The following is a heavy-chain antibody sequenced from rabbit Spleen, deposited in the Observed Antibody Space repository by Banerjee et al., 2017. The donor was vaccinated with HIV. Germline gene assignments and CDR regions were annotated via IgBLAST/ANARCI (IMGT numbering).Heavy chain of an antibody. Sequence: QEQLVESGGGLVQPGASLTLTCTASGFSFSSSYDMCWVRQAPGKGLEWIGYIDPLFGSAYYASWVNGRFSISRENTQNTVSLQLNSLTAADTATYFCARGGGLWGPGTLVTVS. V-gene: IGHV1S47*01. CDR1: GFSFSSSYD. CDR2: IDPLFGSA. J-gene: IGHJ4*01. CDR3: ARGGGL.